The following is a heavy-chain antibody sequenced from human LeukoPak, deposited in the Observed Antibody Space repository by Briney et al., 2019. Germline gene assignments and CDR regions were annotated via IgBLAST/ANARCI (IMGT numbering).Heavy chain of an antibody. CDR3: ASDAPGSCSSTSCYGNY. D-gene: IGHD2-2*01. CDR2: IGDTGRAK. Sequence: PGGSLRLSCAAPGFTFSRHGMHWVRQAPGKGLEWVAVIGDTGRAKYYADSVEGRFTASRDNFKNTLYLEMNSLRAEDTAVYYCASDAPGSCSSTSCYGNYWGQGTLVTVSS. J-gene: IGHJ4*02. CDR1: GFTFSRHG. V-gene: IGHV3-33*08.